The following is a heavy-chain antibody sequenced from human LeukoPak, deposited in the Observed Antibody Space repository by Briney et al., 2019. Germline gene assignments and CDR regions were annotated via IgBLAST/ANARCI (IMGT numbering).Heavy chain of an antibody. Sequence: PSETLSLTCAVYGGSFSGYYWSWIRQAPGKGLEWIGEINHSGSTNYNPSLKSRVTISVDTSKNQFSLKLSSVTAADTAVYYCARKTVYYYDSSGYFSWGQGTLVTVSS. CDR2: INHSGST. D-gene: IGHD3-22*01. CDR1: GGSFSGYY. V-gene: IGHV4-34*01. J-gene: IGHJ5*02. CDR3: ARKTVYYYDSSGYFS.